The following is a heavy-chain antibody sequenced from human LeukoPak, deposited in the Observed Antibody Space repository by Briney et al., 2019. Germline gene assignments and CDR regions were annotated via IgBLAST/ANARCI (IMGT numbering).Heavy chain of an antibody. D-gene: IGHD3-10*01. J-gene: IGHJ6*02. Sequence: PGGSLRLSCAASGFTFSSYEMNWVRQAPGKGLEWVSYISSSGSTIYYADSVKGRFTISRDNAKNSLYLQMNSLRAEDTALYYCAKGPSLWFGERVMDVWGQGTTVTVSS. CDR3: AKGPSLWFGERVMDV. CDR2: ISSSGSTI. CDR1: GFTFSSYE. V-gene: IGHV3-48*03.